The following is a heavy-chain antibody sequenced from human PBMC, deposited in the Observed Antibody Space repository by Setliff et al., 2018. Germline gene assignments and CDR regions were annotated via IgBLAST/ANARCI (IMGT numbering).Heavy chain of an antibody. CDR2: IKPNSGGT. CDR1: GYTFTAHY. V-gene: IGHV1-2*02. D-gene: IGHD3-3*01. J-gene: IGHJ6*04. Sequence: ASVKVSCKASGYTFTAHYIHWVRQAPGQGLEWVGWIKPNSGGTNYAQKFQGRVTMTRDTSISTAYMELSSLTSEDTAVYYCARGRTRTSTIFGIVSLSSWGDGTTVTVSS. CDR3: ARGRTRTSTIFGIVSLSS.